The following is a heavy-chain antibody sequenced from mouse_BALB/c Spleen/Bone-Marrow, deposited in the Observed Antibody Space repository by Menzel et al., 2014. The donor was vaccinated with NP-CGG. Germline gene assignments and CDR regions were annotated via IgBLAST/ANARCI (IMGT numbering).Heavy chain of an antibody. CDR1: GLDFSRYW. Sequence: DVQLQESGGGLVQPGGSLKLSCAASGLDFSRYWMSWVRQAPGKGLQWIGEINPDSSTINYTPSLKDKFIISRDNAKNTLYLQMSKVRSEDTGLYYCSRLGYYGGFAHWGQGTLVTVSA. V-gene: IGHV4-1*02. CDR3: SRLGYYGGFAH. D-gene: IGHD2-3*01. J-gene: IGHJ3*01. CDR2: INPDSSTI.